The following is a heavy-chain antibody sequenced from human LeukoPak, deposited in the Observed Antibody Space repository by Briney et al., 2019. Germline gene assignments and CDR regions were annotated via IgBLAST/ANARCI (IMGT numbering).Heavy chain of an antibody. CDR3: ARRIAAAGSHSDY. V-gene: IGHV4-34*01. D-gene: IGHD6-13*01. Sequence: SETLSLTCAVYGGSFSGYYWSWIRQPPGKGLEWIGEINHSGSTNYNPSLKSRVTISVDTSKNQFSLKLSSVTAADTAVYYCARRIAAAGSHSDYWGQGTLVTVSS. CDR1: GGSFSGYY. J-gene: IGHJ4*02. CDR2: INHSGST.